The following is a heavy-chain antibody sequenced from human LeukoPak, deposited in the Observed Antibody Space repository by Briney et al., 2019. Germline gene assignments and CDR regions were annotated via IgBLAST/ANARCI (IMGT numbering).Heavy chain of an antibody. D-gene: IGHD3-22*01. V-gene: IGHV1-2*02. CDR2: INPNSGGT. CDR3: ARRSPYYYDSSGYYYEYFQH. CDR1: GYTFTGYY. Sequence: ASVKVSCKAFGYTFTGYYMHWVRQAPGQGLEWMGWINPNSGGTNYAQKFQGRVTMTRDTSISTAYMELSRLRSDDTAVYYCARRSPYYYDSSGYYYEYFQHWGQGTLVTVSS. J-gene: IGHJ1*01.